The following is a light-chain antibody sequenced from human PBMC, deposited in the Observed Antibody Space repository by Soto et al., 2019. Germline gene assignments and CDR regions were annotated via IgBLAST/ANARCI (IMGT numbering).Light chain of an antibody. CDR2: DAY. V-gene: IGKV3-11*01. CDR1: QDVSIF. CDR3: QQRHMWPIT. J-gene: IGKJ5*01. Sequence: EILLAQSPATMSLSPCNRATLSSKASQDVSIFLAWYQQKPGQAPRLLIYDAYNRATGIPPRFSGSGSGTDFTLTISSLEPEDSAVYYCQQRHMWPITFGQGTRLEI.